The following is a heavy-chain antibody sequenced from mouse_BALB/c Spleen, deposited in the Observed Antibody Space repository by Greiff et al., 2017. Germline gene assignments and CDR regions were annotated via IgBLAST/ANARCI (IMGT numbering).Heavy chain of an antibody. Sequence: DVKLVESGGGLVKPGGSLKLSCAASGFTFSSYTMSWVRQTPEKRLEWVATISSGGGSTYYPDTVKGRFTISRDNAKNTLYLQMSSLKSEDTAMYYCARQGGSSWYFDVWGAGTTVTVSS. CDR1: GFTFSSYT. CDR3: ARQGGSSWYFDV. D-gene: IGHD1-1*01. J-gene: IGHJ1*01. CDR2: ISSGGGST. V-gene: IGHV5-6-4*01.